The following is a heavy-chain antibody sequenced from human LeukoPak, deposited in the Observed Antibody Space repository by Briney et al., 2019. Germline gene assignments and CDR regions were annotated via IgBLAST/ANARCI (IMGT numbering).Heavy chain of an antibody. Sequence: PSETLSLTYAVYGGSFSGYYWSWIRQPPGKGLEWIGYIYYSGSTNYNPSLKSRVTISVDTSKNQFSLKLSSVTAADTAVYYCARGTLGYCSGGSCNWFDPWGQGTLVTVSS. CDR2: IYYSGST. D-gene: IGHD2-15*01. J-gene: IGHJ5*02. CDR1: GGSFSGYY. CDR3: ARGTLGYCSGGSCNWFDP. V-gene: IGHV4-34*01.